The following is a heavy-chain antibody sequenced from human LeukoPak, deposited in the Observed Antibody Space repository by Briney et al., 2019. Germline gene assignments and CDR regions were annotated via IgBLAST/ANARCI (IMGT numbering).Heavy chain of an antibody. CDR2: INPNNGDT. V-gene: IGHV1-2*02. CDR3: ARVNHGSGSFPY. D-gene: IGHD3-10*01. J-gene: IGHJ4*02. Sequence: ASVKVSCKSSGYMFTSHGIHWLRQAPGQGLEWMGCINPNNGDTNYAQKFQGRVTMTTDTSITTAYMELSRLRSDDTAVYYCARVNHGSGSFPYWGQGTLVTVSS. CDR1: GYMFTSHG.